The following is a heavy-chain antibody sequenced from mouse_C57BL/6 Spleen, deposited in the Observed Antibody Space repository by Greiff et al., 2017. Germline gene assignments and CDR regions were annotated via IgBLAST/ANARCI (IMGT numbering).Heavy chain of an antibody. CDR3: TRGYGNYWYFDV. D-gene: IGHD2-1*01. V-gene: IGHV5-9-1*02. CDR1: GFTFSSYA. Sequence: EVKVEESGEGLVKPGGSLKLSCAASGFTFSSYAMSWVRQTPEKRLEWVAYISSGGDYIYYADTVKGRFTISRDNARNTLYLQMSSLKSEDTAMYYCTRGYGNYWYFDVWGTGTTVTVSS. J-gene: IGHJ1*03. CDR2: ISSGGDYI.